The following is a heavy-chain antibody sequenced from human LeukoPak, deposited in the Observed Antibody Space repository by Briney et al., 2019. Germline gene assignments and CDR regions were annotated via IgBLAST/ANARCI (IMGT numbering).Heavy chain of an antibody. J-gene: IGHJ4*02. CDR2: FDPEDGET. CDR3: ATDPHSYCSSTSCQFDY. D-gene: IGHD2-2*01. Sequence: ASVKVSCKVSGYTLTELSMHWVRQAPGKGLEWMGGFDPEDGETIYAQKFQGRVTMTEDTSTDTAYMELSSLRSEDTAVYYCATDPHSYCSSTSCQFDYWGQGTLVTVSS. V-gene: IGHV1-24*01. CDR1: GYTLTELS.